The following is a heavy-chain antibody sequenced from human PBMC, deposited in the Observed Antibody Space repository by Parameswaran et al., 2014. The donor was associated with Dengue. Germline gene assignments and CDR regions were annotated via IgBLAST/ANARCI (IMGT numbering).Heavy chain of an antibody. CDR3: ARVDAGAVAGPLDH. V-gene: IGHV3-48*04. CDR1: GFTFSSYW. J-gene: IGHJ4*02. D-gene: IGHD6-19*01. CDR2: ISSGGDTI. Sequence: QAGGSLRLSCAASGFTFSSYWMRWVRQVPGKGLEWVSYISSGGDTIWYADSVKGRFTISRDNAKNSLYLQMSGLRVEDTGVYYCARVDAGAVAGPLDHWGQGALVTVSS.